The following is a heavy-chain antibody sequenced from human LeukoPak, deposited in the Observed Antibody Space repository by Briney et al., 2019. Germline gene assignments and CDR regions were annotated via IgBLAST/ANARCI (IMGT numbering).Heavy chain of an antibody. J-gene: IGHJ3*02. CDR2: IYYSGST. Sequence: PSETLSLTCTVSGGSVSSGSYYWSWIRQPPGKGLEWIGYIYYSGSTNYNPSLKSRVTISVDTSKNQFSLKLSSVTAADTAAYYCARYCGGDCYSYAFDIWGQGTMVTVSS. D-gene: IGHD2-21*02. V-gene: IGHV4-61*01. CDR1: GGSVSSGSYY. CDR3: ARYCGGDCYSYAFDI.